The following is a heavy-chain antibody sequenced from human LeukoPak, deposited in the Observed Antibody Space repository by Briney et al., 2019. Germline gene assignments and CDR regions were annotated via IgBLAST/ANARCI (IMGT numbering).Heavy chain of an antibody. CDR1: GSTFTSFA. D-gene: IGHD3-10*01. V-gene: IGHV3-33*01. CDR3: ARETSGHHDY. CDR2: IWYDGDNK. Sequence: GRSLRPSCAPSGSTFTSFAMHWVRLAQGKGREWVAVIWYDGDNKYYASAVKGRFTISRDNSMNTLYLQMNSLAAEDTAVYYCARETSGHHDYWGQGTLVTVSS. J-gene: IGHJ4*02.